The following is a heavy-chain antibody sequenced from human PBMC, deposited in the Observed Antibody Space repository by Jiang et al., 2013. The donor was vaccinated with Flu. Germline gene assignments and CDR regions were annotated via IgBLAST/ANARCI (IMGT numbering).Heavy chain of an antibody. D-gene: IGHD3-22*01. CDR1: GGSISSSSYY. Sequence: TVSGGSISSSSYYWGWIRQPPGKGLEWIGSIYYSGRHLLQPVPSKSRVTISVDTSKNQFSLKLSSVTVADTAVYYCASQEYYYDSSGYYYNDYWGQGTLVTVSS. J-gene: IGHJ4*02. CDR2: IYYSGRH. V-gene: IGHV4-39*01. CDR3: ASQEYYYDSSGYYYNDY.